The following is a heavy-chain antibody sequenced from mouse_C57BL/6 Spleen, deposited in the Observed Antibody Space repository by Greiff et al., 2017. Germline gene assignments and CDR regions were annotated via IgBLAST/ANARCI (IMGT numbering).Heavy chain of an antibody. CDR1: GYTFTSYW. CDR2: IYPGSGST. Sequence: QVQLQQPGAELVKPGASVKMSCKASGYTFTSYWITWVKQRPGQGLEWIGDIYPGSGSTNYNEKFKSKATLTVDTSSSTAYMQLSSLTSEDSAVYYCEREGLGYYGAMDYWGQGTSVTVSS. D-gene: IGHD1-1*01. CDR3: EREGLGYYGAMDY. V-gene: IGHV1-55*01. J-gene: IGHJ4*01.